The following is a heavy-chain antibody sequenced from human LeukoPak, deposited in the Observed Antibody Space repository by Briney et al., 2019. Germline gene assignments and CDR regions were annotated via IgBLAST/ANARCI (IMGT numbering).Heavy chain of an antibody. CDR1: GYSISSGYY. J-gene: IGHJ4*02. D-gene: IGHD3-22*01. CDR3: ARGYYDSSGYYWNYFDY. V-gene: IGHV4-38-2*01. CDR2: IYHSGSI. Sequence: PSETLSLTCAVPGYSISSGYYWGWIRQPPGKGLEWIGSIYHSGSIYYNPSLKSRVTISVDTSKNQFSLKLSSVTAADTAVYYCARGYYDSSGYYWNYFDYWGQGTLVTVSS.